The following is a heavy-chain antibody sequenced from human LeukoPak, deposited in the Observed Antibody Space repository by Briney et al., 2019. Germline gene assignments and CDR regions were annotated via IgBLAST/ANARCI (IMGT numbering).Heavy chain of an antibody. V-gene: IGHV3-7*01. D-gene: IGHD3-16*01. CDR3: ASQHYGLFDY. J-gene: IGHJ4*02. Sequence: GGSLRLSCAASAFIFSNYWMTWVRQAPGKGLEWVALINKDGSESFYMDSVKGRFTISRDNAKNSLYLQLSSLRAEDTAVYYCASQHYGLFDYWGQGTLVTVSS. CDR1: AFIFSNYW. CDR2: INKDGSES.